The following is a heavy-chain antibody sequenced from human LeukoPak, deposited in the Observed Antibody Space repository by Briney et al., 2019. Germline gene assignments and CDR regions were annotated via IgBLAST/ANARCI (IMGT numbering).Heavy chain of an antibody. D-gene: IGHD3-9*01. CDR3: AALGADYDILTGYSRLGYYGMDV. J-gene: IGHJ6*04. CDR1: GSTFSSYE. CDR2: ISSSGSTI. Sequence: PGGSLRLSCAASGSTFSSYEMNWVRQAPGKGLEWVSYISSSGSTIYYADSVKGRFTISRDNAKNSLYLQMNSLRAEDTAVYYCAALGADYDILTGYSRLGYYGMDVWGKGTTVTVSS. V-gene: IGHV3-48*03.